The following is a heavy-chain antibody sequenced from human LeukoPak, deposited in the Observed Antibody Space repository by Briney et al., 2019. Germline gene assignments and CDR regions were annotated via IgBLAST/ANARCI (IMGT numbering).Heavy chain of an antibody. Sequence: QPGGSLRLSCAASGFTFSSYGMHWVRQAPGKGLEWVAFIRYDGSNKYYADSVKGRFTISRDNAKNTMFLQMNSLRAEDTAVYYCAKTASTSWGYFDYWGQGTLVTVSS. D-gene: IGHD2-2*01. V-gene: IGHV3-30*02. CDR1: GFTFSSYG. CDR3: AKTASTSWGYFDY. CDR2: IRYDGSNK. J-gene: IGHJ4*02.